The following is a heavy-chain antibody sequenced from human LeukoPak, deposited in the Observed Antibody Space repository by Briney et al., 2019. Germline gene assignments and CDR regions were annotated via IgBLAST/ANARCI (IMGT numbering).Heavy chain of an antibody. J-gene: IGHJ3*01. V-gene: IGHV6-1*01. D-gene: IGHD2-15*01. CDR2: TFYRSKWFN. CDR3: ARGDCSGGICYSDSAYDV. CDR1: GDSVSRNSTT. Sequence: PSQTLSLTCAISGDSVSRNSTTWNWIRQSPSRGLEWLGRTFYRSKWFNEYTSSVKSRISIKPDTSKNQFSLQLNAVTPEDTAVYYCARGDCSGGICYSDSAYDVWGQGTMVTVSS.